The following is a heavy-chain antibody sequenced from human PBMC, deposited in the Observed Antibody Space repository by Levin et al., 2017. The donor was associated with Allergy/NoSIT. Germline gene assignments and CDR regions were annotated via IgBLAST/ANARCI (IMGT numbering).Heavy chain of an antibody. J-gene: IGHJ4*02. V-gene: IGHV4-61*01. CDR1: GGSVSSSSYY. D-gene: IGHD3-22*01. CDR3: ARSQDSTGYFN. Sequence: SQTLSLTCTVSGGSVSSSSYYWSWIRQPPGKGLEWIGCISYSGTTNYNPSLKSRATISVDTSKDQFSLDLSSVTAAETAVYYYARSQDSTGYFNWGQGTQVTVSS. CDR2: ISYSGTT.